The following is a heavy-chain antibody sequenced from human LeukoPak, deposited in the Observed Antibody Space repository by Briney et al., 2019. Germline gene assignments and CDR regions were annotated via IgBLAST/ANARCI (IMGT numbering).Heavy chain of an antibody. J-gene: IGHJ5*02. CDR2: INHSGST. CDR1: GGSFTDYY. CDR3: ARSNSPLGGNWFDP. Sequence: SETLSLTCAVYGGSFTDYYWNWIRQPPGKGLERNGEINHSGSTNYNPSLRSRVTVSVDTSKNQFSLKLNSVTAADTAVYYCARSNSPLGGNWFDPWGQGTLVTVSS. V-gene: IGHV4-34*01. D-gene: IGHD3-16*01.